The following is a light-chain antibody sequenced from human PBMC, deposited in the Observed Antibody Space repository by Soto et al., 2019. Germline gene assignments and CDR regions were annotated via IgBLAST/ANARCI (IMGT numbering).Light chain of an antibody. CDR1: QSLLHSNGYKY. CDR3: MQALQTPRT. CDR2: LGS. Sequence: DIVMTQSPLSLPVTPGEPASISCTSSQSLLHSNGYKYLDWYLQKSGQSPQLLIYLGSNRASGVPDRFSGSGSGTDFTLKISRVEAEDVGVYYCMQALQTPRTFGQGTKVEIK. J-gene: IGKJ1*01. V-gene: IGKV2-28*01.